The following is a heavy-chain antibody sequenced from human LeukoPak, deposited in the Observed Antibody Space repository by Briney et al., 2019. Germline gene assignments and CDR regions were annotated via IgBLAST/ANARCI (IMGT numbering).Heavy chain of an antibody. Sequence: NHSETLSLTCTVSGGSISTYYWSWIRQPPGKGLEWIGYIYYTGSTNYNPSLKSRVTISVDTSKNQFSLKLSSVTAADTAVYYCARVEDSGYDYRGRFDPWGQGTLVTVSS. D-gene: IGHD5-12*01. CDR2: IYYTGST. V-gene: IGHV4-59*12. CDR1: GGSISTYY. CDR3: ARVEDSGYDYRGRFDP. J-gene: IGHJ5*02.